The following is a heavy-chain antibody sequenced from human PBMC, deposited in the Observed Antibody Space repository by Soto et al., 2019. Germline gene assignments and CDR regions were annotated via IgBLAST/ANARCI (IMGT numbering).Heavy chain of an antibody. J-gene: IGHJ4*02. CDR2: IIPFIGTT. CDR3: TRGGYSSSYRLDY. D-gene: IGHD6-6*01. CDR1: GGTFSSYA. Sequence: SLPFSWTAAGGTFSSYAINWGRQAPGQGLEWMGGIIPFIGTTNYAQKFQGSVTITADESTSTVYMELSSLTFEDTAVYFCTRGGYSSSYRLDYWGQGTMVTVS. V-gene: IGHV1-69*13.